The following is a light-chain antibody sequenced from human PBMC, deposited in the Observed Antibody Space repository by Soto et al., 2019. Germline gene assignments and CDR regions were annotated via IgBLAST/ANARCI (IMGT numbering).Light chain of an antibody. Sequence: QSVLTQPASVSGSPGQSITISCTGTSSDVGSYNLVSWYQQHSGKAPKLMIYEGSKRPSGVSNRFSGSKSGNTASLTISGLQAEDEADYYCCSYAGSSTWVFGGGTQLTVL. V-gene: IGLV2-23*01. CDR2: EGS. CDR1: SSDVGSYNL. CDR3: CSYAGSSTWV. J-gene: IGLJ3*02.